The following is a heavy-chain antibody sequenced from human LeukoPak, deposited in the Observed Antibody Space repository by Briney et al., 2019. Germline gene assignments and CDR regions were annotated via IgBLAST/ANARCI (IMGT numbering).Heavy chain of an antibody. V-gene: IGHV3-23*01. CDR3: AKRHLSKGYCSGGSCYSNLDY. D-gene: IGHD2-15*01. CDR1: GFTFSSYA. J-gene: IGHJ4*02. Sequence: GGSLRLSCAASGFTFSSYAMSWVRQAPGKGLEWVSAISGSGGSTYYADSVKGRFTISRDNSKNTLYLQMNSLRAEDTAVYYCAKRHLSKGYCSGGSCYSNLDYWGQGTLVTVSS. CDR2: ISGSGGST.